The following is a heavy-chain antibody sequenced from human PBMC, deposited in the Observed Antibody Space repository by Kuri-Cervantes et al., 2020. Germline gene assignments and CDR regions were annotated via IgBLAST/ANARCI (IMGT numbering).Heavy chain of an antibody. CDR1: GFTFSSYA. V-gene: IGHV3-23*01. CDR3: ARDPWVITMVQGDYYFDY. D-gene: IGHD3-10*01. CDR2: ISGSGGST. Sequence: GESLKISCAASGFTFSSYAMSWVRQAPGKGLEWVSAISGSGGSTYYADSVKGRFTISRDNAKNTLYLQMNSLRAEDTAVYYCARDPWVITMVQGDYYFDYWGQGTLVTVSS. J-gene: IGHJ4*02.